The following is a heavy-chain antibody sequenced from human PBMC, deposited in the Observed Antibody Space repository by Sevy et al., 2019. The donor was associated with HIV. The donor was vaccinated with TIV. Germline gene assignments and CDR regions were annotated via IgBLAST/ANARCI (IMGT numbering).Heavy chain of an antibody. V-gene: IGHV4-39*01. CDR1: GGSISSSSYY. CDR2: IYYSGST. Sequence: SETLSLTCTVSGGSISSSSYYWGWIRQPPEKGLEWIGSIYYSGSTYYNPSLKSRVTISVDTSKNQFSLKLSSVTAADTAVYYCARHRIAAALRWFDPWGQGTLVTVSS. J-gene: IGHJ5*02. D-gene: IGHD6-13*01. CDR3: ARHRIAAALRWFDP.